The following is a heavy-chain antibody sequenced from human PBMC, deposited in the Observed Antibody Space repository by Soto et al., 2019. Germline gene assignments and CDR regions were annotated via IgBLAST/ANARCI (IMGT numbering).Heavy chain of an antibody. J-gene: IGHJ6*02. CDR1: GDTFSRYT. CDR3: ARTYYCVSGSLEYYDYGMDV. Sequence: QVQLVQSGAEVKKPGSSVKVACKASGDTFSRYTIIWVRQAPGQGLQWMGRIIPMLGVADYAKKFQGRVTITADRSTSTAYMELSSRRSEDTAVYYCARTYYCVSGSLEYYDYGMDVWGQGTTVTVSS. CDR2: IIPMLGVA. V-gene: IGHV1-69*02. D-gene: IGHD3-10*01.